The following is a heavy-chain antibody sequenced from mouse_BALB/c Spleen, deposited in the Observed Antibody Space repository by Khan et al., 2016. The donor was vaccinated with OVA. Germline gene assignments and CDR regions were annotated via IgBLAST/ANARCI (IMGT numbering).Heavy chain of an antibody. D-gene: IGHD2-2*01. J-gene: IGHJ3*01. CDR1: GYSFTSYY. V-gene: IGHV1-42*01. CDR3: TRHGYVAWFTY. Sequence: EVQLQQSGPELMKPGASVKISCKASGYSFTSYYIHWVIQRPGQSLEWIGYIDPFSGGTTYNQKFKGKATLTVDKSSSTAYIHLSSLTSEDSAVYYGTRHGYVAWFTYWGQGNLVTVSA. CDR2: IDPFSGGT.